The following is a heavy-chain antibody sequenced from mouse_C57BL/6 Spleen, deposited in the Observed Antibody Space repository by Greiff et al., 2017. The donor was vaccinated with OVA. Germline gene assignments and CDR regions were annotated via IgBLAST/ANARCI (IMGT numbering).Heavy chain of an antibody. CDR2: INYDGSST. J-gene: IGHJ4*01. Sequence: EVKLMESEGGLVQPGSSMKLSCTASGFTFSDYYMAWVRQVPEKGLEWVANINYDGSSTYYLDSLKSRFIISRDNAKNILYLQMSSLKSEDTATYYCARVRDYAMDYWGQGTSVTVSS. V-gene: IGHV5-16*01. CDR1: GFTFSDYY. CDR3: ARVRDYAMDY.